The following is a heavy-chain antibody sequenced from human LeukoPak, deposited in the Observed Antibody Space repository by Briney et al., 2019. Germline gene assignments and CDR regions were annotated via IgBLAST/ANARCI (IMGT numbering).Heavy chain of an antibody. CDR1: GFTFSSYW. CDR3: ARDYYASNGRDV. J-gene: IGHJ6*02. Sequence: GGSLRLACAASGFTFSSYWMSWVRQAAGKGLEWVADIKQDGRDKYYVDSVEGRFPISRHNAKNSLDLQLNSLRAEDTAVYYCARDYYASNGRDVWGQGTTVIVSS. D-gene: IGHD3-10*01. CDR2: IKQDGRDK. V-gene: IGHV3-7*04.